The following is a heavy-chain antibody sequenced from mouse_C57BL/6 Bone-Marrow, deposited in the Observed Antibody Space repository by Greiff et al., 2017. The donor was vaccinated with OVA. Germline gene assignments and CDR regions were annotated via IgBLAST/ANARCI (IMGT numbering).Heavy chain of an antibody. CDR1: GYTFTSYG. CDR2: IYPRSGNT. CDR3: ERSSTYCFDY. D-gene: IGHD4-1*02. V-gene: IGHV1-81*01. J-gene: IGHJ2*01. Sequence: QVQLKQSGAELARPGASVKLSCKASGYTFTSYGISWVKQRPGQGLEWIGEIYPRSGNTYYNEKFKGKATLTADKSSSTAYMELRRLTSEASAVYFGERSSTYCFDYWGQGTTRTVSS.